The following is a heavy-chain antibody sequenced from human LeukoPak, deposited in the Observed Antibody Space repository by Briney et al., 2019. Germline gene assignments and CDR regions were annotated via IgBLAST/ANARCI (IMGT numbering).Heavy chain of an antibody. D-gene: IGHD2-21*01. V-gene: IGHV4-34*01. CDR3: ARGDGIP. CDR2: MNHRGIT. CDR1: GGSFSDAY. J-gene: IGHJ5*02. Sequence: PSETLSLTCAVYGGSFSDAYWSWIRQSPDKGLEWLGEMNHRGITKYNPSLKSRVTMSLATSKNRFTLNPTSVTAADTAVYYCARGDGIPWGQGTLVTVSS.